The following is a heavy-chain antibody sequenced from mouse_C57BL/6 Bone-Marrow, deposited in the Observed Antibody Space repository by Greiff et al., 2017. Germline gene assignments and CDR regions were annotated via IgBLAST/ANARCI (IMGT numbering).Heavy chain of an antibody. Sequence: EVKLVESGGGLVKPGGSLKLSCAASGFTFSSYTMSWVRQTPEKRLEWVATISGGGGNTYYPDSVKGRFTISRDNAKNTLYLQMSSLRSADTALDYCARKSNYIYWYFDVWGTGTTVTVSS. J-gene: IGHJ1*03. CDR3: ARKSNYIYWYFDV. CDR2: ISGGGGNT. CDR1: GFTFSSYT. V-gene: IGHV5-9*01. D-gene: IGHD2-5*01.